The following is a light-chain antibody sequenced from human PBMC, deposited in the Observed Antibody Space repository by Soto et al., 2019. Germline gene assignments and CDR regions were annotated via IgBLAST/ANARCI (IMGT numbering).Light chain of an antibody. J-gene: IGLJ1*01. V-gene: IGLV2-14*03. CDR3: VSYTSSTTYV. Sequence: QSVLTQPASASDSPGQSITISCTGTSSDVGGSNFVSWYQQHPGKPPKLNIYDVANRPSGVSNRFSGSKSGSTASLIISRLQTEYEADYYCVSYTSSTTYVFGTGTKVTVL. CDR2: DVA. CDR1: SSDVGGSNF.